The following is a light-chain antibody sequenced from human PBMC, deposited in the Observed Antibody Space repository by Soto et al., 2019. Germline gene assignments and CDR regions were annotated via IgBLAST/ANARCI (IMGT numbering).Light chain of an antibody. CDR2: GAS. Sequence: EIVMTQSPATLSVSPGERATLSCRASQSVGSNLAWYQQQPGQAPRLLIHGASIRATGIPARFSGSGSGTEFTLTISSLQSEDFAVYYCQQRSNWPSITFGQGTRLEIK. J-gene: IGKJ5*01. CDR3: QQRSNWPSIT. CDR1: QSVGSN. V-gene: IGKV3-15*01.